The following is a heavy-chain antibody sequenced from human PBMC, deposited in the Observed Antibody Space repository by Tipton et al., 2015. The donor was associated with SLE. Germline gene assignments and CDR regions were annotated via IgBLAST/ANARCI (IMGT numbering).Heavy chain of an antibody. J-gene: IGHJ4*02. D-gene: IGHD4-17*01. CDR3: ASTNYGLHY. CDR1: GGSFSGYY. CDR2: INHSGST. V-gene: IGHV4-34*01. Sequence: TLSLTCAVYGGSFSGYYWGWIRQPPGKGLEWIGEINHSGSTNYNPSLKSRVTISVDTSKNQFSLKLSSVTAADTAVYYCASTNYGLHYWGEGSLVTVSS.